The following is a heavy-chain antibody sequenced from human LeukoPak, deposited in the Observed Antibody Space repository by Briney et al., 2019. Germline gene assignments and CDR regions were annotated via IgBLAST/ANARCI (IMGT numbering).Heavy chain of an antibody. D-gene: IGHD3-22*01. CDR2: IYYSGST. Sequence: KASETLSLTCTVSGGSISSGDYYWSWIRQPPGKGLEWIGYIYYSGSTYYNPSLKSRVTISVDTSKNQFSLKLSSVTAANTAVYYCARAVTYYYDSSGYEFDYWGQGTLVTVSS. V-gene: IGHV4-30-4*01. J-gene: IGHJ4*02. CDR1: GGSISSGDYY. CDR3: ARAVTYYYDSSGYEFDY.